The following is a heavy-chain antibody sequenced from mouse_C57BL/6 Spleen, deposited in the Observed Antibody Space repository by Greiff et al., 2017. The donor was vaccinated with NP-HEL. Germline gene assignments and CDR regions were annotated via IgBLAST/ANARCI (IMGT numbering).Heavy chain of an antibody. CDR3: ARRKIYDGYDYAMDY. CDR1: GYTFTSYG. D-gene: IGHD2-3*01. J-gene: IGHJ4*01. CDR2: IYPRSGNT. Sequence: QVQLKQSGAELARPGASVKLSCKASGYTFTSYGISWVKQRTGQGLEWIGEIYPRSGNTYYNEKFKGKATLTADKSSSTAYMELRSLTSEDSAVYFCARRKIYDGYDYAMDYWGQGTSVTVSS. V-gene: IGHV1-81*01.